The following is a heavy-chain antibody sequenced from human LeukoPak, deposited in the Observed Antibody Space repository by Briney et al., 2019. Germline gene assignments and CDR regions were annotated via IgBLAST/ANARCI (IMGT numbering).Heavy chain of an antibody. Sequence: PSETLSLTCTVSSGSISSYYWSWIRQPPGKGLEWIGYIYFSGSTNYNPSLKSRVTISVDTSKNQFSLKLSSVTAADTAVYYCARDYDFWSGYYYWGQGTLVTVSS. CDR2: IYFSGST. CDR3: ARDYDFWSGYYY. CDR1: SGSISSYY. D-gene: IGHD3-3*01. J-gene: IGHJ4*02. V-gene: IGHV4-59*01.